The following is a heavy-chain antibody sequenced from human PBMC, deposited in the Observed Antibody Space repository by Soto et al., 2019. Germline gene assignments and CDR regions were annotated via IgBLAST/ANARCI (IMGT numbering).Heavy chain of an antibody. V-gene: IGHV3-21*01. J-gene: IGHJ5*02. CDR2: ISSNSAYI. CDR3: TRDASRDSSARGWFDP. CDR1: GFTFRSFT. Sequence: GGSLRLSCAASGFTFRSFTMNWVRQAPGKGLEWVSTISSNSAYIYYTDALRGRFTISRDNAKNSLHLQMNSLRAEDTAVYYCTRDASRDSSARGWFDPWGPGTLVTVPS. D-gene: IGHD6-13*01.